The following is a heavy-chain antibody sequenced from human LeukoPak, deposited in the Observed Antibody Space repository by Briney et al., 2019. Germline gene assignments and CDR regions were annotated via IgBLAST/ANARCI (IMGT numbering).Heavy chain of an antibody. J-gene: IGHJ4*02. V-gene: IGHV3-74*01. Sequence: GGSLRLSCAVSGFTFSSYWMHWVRQAPGKGLVWVSRIKTDGSSTGYADSVKGRFTIFRDNAKNTLYLQMDSLRAEDTAVYYCARESAGAALGDWGQGTLVTVSS. CDR2: IKTDGSST. CDR3: ARESAGAALGD. CDR1: GFTFSSYW. D-gene: IGHD6-6*01.